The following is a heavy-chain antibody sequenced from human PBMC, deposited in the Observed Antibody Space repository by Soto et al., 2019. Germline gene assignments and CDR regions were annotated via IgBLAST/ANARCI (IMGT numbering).Heavy chain of an antibody. CDR2: ISSSSSTI. J-gene: IGHJ3*02. CDR1: GFTFSSYS. V-gene: IGHV3-48*02. Sequence: EVQLVESGGGLVQPGGSLRLSCAAPGFTFSSYSMNWVRQAPGKGLEWVSYISSSSSTIYYADSVKGRFTISRDNAKNSLYLQMNSLRDEDTAVYYCAMGWLWGDAFDIWGQGTMVTVSS. D-gene: IGHD3-3*01. CDR3: AMGWLWGDAFDI.